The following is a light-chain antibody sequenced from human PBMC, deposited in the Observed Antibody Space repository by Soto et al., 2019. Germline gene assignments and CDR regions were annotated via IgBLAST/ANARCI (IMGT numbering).Light chain of an antibody. V-gene: IGKV1-27*01. Sequence: DIQMTQSPSSLSASVGDRVTITCRASQGISNSLAWYQQKPGKVPRLLIYAASILQLGVPSRFSGSGSGTDFTLTISSLQPEDVATYYCQKYNNVPATFGLGTRLEF. CDR2: AAS. CDR3: QKYNNVPAT. J-gene: IGKJ5*01. CDR1: QGISNS.